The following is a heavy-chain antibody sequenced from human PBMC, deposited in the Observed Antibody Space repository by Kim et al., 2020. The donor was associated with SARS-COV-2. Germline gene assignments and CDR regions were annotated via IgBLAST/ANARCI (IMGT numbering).Heavy chain of an antibody. CDR1: GFTFSSYA. CDR2: ISGSGGST. D-gene: IGHD3-10*01. Sequence: GGSLRLSCAASGFTFSSYAMSWVRQAPGKGLEWVSAISGSGGSTYYADSVKGRFTISRDNSKNTLYLQMNSLRAEDTAVYYCAKGVVRGVIWSDYYYYMDVWGKGTTVTVSS. V-gene: IGHV3-23*01. CDR3: AKGVVRGVIWSDYYYYMDV. J-gene: IGHJ6*03.